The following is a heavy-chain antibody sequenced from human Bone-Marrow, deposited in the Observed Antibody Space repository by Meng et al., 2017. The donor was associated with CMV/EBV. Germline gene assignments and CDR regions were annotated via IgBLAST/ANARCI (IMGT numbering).Heavy chain of an antibody. CDR3: ARMNRQQLVKGWFDP. CDR2: IYYSGST. Sequence: SETLSLTCTVSGDSISSSSYYWGWIRQPPGKGLEWIGSIYYSGSTYYNPSLKSRVTISVDTSKNHFSLKLSSVTAADTDVYYCARMNRQQLVKGWFDPWGQGTLVNVAS. J-gene: IGHJ5*02. D-gene: IGHD6-13*01. CDR1: GDSISSSSYY. V-gene: IGHV4-39*07.